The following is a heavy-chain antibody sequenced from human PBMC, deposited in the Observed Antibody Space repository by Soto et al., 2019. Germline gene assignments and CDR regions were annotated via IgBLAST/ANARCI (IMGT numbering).Heavy chain of an antibody. CDR3: ARGGASPKWFAP. V-gene: IGHV4-31*03. Sequence: PSETLSLTCTVSGGSITSGGSIWSWIRQHPGKGPEWIAFIGYSGATSYNPSLASRVTISADTYKSQFSLNLRSVTAADAAVYYCARGGASPKWFAPWGQGTLVTVSS. CDR2: IGYSGAT. J-gene: IGHJ5*02. CDR1: GGSITSGGSI. D-gene: IGHD2-15*01.